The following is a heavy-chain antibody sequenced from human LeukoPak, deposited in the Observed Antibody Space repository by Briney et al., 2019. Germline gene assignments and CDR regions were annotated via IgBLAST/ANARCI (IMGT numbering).Heavy chain of an antibody. CDR1: GYTFTGYY. D-gene: IGHD2-2*01. CDR2: INPNSGGT. CDR3: ARDVGGYCSSTSCYTQGGWFDP. V-gene: IGHV1-2*02. J-gene: IGHJ5*02. Sequence: ASVKVSWKASGYTFTGYYMHWLRQAPGQGLEWMGWINPNSGGTNYAQKFQGRVTMTRDTSISTAYMELSRLRSDDTAVYYCARDVGGYCSSTSCYTQGGWFDPWGQGTLVTVSS.